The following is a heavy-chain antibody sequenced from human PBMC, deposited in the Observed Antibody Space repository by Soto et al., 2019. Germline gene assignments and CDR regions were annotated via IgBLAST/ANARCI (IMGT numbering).Heavy chain of an antibody. J-gene: IGHJ5*02. CDR1: CFSISSYY. Sequence: SETLSLTCTVSCFSISSYYWSWIRQPPGKGLEWIGYIYYSGSTNYNPSLKSRVTISVDTSKNQFSLKLSSVTAADTAVYYCARELFGRSVWFDPWGQGTLVTVS. V-gene: IGHV4-59*01. D-gene: IGHD3-10*01. CDR2: IYYSGST. CDR3: ARELFGRSVWFDP.